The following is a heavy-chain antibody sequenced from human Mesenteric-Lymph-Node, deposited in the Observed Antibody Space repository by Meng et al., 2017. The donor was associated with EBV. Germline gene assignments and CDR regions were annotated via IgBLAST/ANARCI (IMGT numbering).Heavy chain of an antibody. J-gene: IGHJ4*01. D-gene: IGHD6-19*01. CDR3: ARGASTSWPVDY. CDR1: GYTFTSYA. CDR2: INAGNGNT. Sequence: QVQLVQSGAEVKKPGASVKVSCKASGYTFTSYAMHWLRQAPGQRLEWMGWINAGNGNTKYSEKFQGRVIITRDTFASTAYMELSSLRSEDTAVYYCARGASTSWPVDYWGHGTLVTVS. V-gene: IGHV1-3*01.